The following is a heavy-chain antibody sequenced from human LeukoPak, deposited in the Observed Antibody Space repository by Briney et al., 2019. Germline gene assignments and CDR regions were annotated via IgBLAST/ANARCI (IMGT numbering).Heavy chain of an antibody. J-gene: IGHJ4*02. CDR3: AKDSPSIAVAGNFDY. Sequence: GGSLRLFCSASGFPLSRCGMRWVRPAPGEGLEGVSGISGTGGSTNYADSVKGRFTISRDNSMNTLYLQMNSLRAEDTAVYYCAKDSPSIAVAGNFDYWGQGTLVTVSS. CDR2: ISGTGGST. CDR1: GFPLSRCG. V-gene: IGHV3-23*01. D-gene: IGHD6-19*01.